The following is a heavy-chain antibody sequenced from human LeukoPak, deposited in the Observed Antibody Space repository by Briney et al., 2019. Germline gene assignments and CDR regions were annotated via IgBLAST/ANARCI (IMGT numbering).Heavy chain of an antibody. J-gene: IGHJ4*02. Sequence: PGGSLRLSCVASGFTFSSYGMDWVRQAPGKGLEWVSSISGSSTDIYYADSVKGRFTISRDNAKNLLYLQINSLRAEDTAIYYCARRGYYDNSGYDYWGQGTLVTVSS. CDR3: ARRGYYDNSGYDY. CDR2: ISGSSTDI. D-gene: IGHD3-22*01. CDR1: GFTFSSYG. V-gene: IGHV3-21*01.